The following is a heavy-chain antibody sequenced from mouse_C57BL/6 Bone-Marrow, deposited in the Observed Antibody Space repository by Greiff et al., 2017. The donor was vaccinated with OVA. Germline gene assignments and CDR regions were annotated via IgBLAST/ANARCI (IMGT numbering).Heavy chain of an antibody. CDR3: ERSRSNCHFAV. J-gene: IGHJ2*01. V-gene: IGHV1-11*01. D-gene: IGHD2-5*01. CDR1: GYTFTDHI. Sequence: QVQLQQSGAELASPGASVTLSCKASGYTFTDHIMNWVKKRPGQGLEWIGRIYPGSGETNYNQKFMGKATFTVDRSSSPVYMVRNSLTSEDAAVYYCERSRSNCHFAVWGQGTTLTVSA. CDR2: IYPGSGET.